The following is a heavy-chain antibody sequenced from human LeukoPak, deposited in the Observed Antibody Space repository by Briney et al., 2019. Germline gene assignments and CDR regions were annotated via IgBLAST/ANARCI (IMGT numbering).Heavy chain of an antibody. Sequence: GGSLRLSCAASGFTFSSYAMHWVRQAPGKGLEWVAVISYDGSNKYYADSVKGRFTISRDNSKNTLYLQMNSLRAEDTAVYYCARGYYYDSSGYPRLDAFDIWGQGTMVTVSS. D-gene: IGHD3-22*01. CDR2: ISYDGSNK. J-gene: IGHJ3*02. CDR3: ARGYYYDSSGYPRLDAFDI. V-gene: IGHV3-30*04. CDR1: GFTFSSYA.